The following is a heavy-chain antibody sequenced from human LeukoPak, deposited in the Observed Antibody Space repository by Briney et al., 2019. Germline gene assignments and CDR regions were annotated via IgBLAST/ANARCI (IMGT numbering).Heavy chain of an antibody. CDR1: GGSISSSSYY. CDR2: IYHSGST. D-gene: IGHD3-9*01. Sequence: SETLSLTCTVSGGSISSSSYYWGWIRQPPGKGLEWIGSIYHSGSTYYNPSLKSRVTISVDTSKNQFSLKLSSVTAADTAVYYCARVGDILTGYSYYYYCYMDVWGKGTTVTVSS. J-gene: IGHJ6*03. CDR3: ARVGDILTGYSYYYYCYMDV. V-gene: IGHV4-39*07.